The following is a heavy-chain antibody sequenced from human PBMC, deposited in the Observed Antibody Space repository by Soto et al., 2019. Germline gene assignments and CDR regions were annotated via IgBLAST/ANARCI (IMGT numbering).Heavy chain of an antibody. CDR1: RYTFTSYD. CDR3: ARRSSTYLNEIIYDP. D-gene: IGHD2-2*01. J-gene: IGHJ5*02. CDR2: IKTDSGDT. Sequence: GASVKVSCKASRYTFTSYDIFWVRQSPGQGLEWMGWIKTDSGDTHYAQNFQGRVTMTRDTSISTAYMELNNLLPDDTAVYYCARRSSTYLNEIIYDPWGQGTLVTVSS. V-gene: IGHV1-2*02.